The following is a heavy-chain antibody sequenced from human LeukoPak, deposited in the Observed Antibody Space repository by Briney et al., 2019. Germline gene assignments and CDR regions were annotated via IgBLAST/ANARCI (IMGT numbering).Heavy chain of an antibody. CDR3: AKTSGSYYAPTDY. Sequence: PGGSLRLSCAASGFTFSSYAMSWVRQAPGKGLEWVSAISGSGGSTYYADSVKGRFTISRDSSKNTVHLQMNSLRPEDSAVYYCAKTSGSYYAPTDYWGQGTLVTVSS. CDR1: GFTFSSYA. D-gene: IGHD1-26*01. V-gene: IGHV3-23*01. CDR2: ISGSGGST. J-gene: IGHJ4*02.